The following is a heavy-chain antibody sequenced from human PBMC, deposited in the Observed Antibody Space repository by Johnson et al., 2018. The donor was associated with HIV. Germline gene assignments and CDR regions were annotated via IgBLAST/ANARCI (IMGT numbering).Heavy chain of an antibody. CDR3: AKDFRATMHAFDI. CDR1: GFTVSSNY. J-gene: IGHJ3*02. V-gene: IGHV3-66*01. CDR2: IYSGGST. Sequence: VQLVESGGGVVQPGRSLRLSCAAFGFTVSSNYMSWVRQAPGKGLEWVSVIYSGGSTNYADSVKGQFTISRDSSKNTLFLQMNSLRADDTAVYYCAKDFRATMHAFDIWGQGTMVTVSS. D-gene: IGHD1-14*01.